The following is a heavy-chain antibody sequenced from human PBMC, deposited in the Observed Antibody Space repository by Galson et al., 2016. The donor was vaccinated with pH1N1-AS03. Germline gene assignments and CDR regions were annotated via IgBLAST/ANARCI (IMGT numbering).Heavy chain of an antibody. J-gene: IGHJ4*02. Sequence: SETLSLTCTVSGGSISNYCWSWVRQPPGKGLEWIGYVYDSGNTHYNPSLKSRVAMSVDTSTNQFSLKLMSVTTADTAVYYCTRSFYRDYGDPPGAYWGQGTLVTVSS. CDR3: TRSFYRDYGDPPGAY. CDR1: GGSISNYC. V-gene: IGHV4-59*01. CDR2: VYDSGNT. D-gene: IGHD4-17*01.